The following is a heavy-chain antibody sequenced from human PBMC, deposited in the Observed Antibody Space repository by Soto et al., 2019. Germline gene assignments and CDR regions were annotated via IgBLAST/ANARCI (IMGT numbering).Heavy chain of an antibody. CDR2: INPNSGGT. V-gene: IGHV1-2*04. CDR3: ARLTLAHDSSGYHIFDY. J-gene: IGHJ4*02. Sequence: ASVKVSCKASGYTFTGYYMHWVRQAPGQGLDWMGWINPNSGGTNYAQKFQGWVTMTRDTSISTAYMELSRLRSDDTAVYYCARLTLAHDSSGYHIFDYWGLGTLVTVSS. D-gene: IGHD3-22*01. CDR1: GYTFTGYY.